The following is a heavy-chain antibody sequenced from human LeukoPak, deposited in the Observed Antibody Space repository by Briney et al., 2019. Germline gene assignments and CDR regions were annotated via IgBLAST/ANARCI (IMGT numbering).Heavy chain of an antibody. CDR2: VNHSGST. Sequence: SETLSLTCTVSGDSINYYYWSWIRQPPGKGLEWIGEVNHSGSTNYNPSLKSRVTISVDTSKNQFSLKLSSVTAADTAVYYCARGPREWLRFSPYYYYGMDVWGQGTTVTVSS. CDR3: ARGPREWLRFSPYYYYGMDV. J-gene: IGHJ6*02. CDR1: GDSINYYY. D-gene: IGHD5-12*01. V-gene: IGHV4-34*01.